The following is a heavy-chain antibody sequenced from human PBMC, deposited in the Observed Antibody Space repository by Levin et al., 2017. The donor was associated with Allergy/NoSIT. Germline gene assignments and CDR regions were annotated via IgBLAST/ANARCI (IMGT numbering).Heavy chain of an antibody. Sequence: GASVKVSCKTSGYTFTNNFITWVRQAPGQGLEWMGWFSAHNGNTNYAHNYQGRVTMTADTATSTAYMELRSLRTDDTAVYYCASEGCSGGHCYFDYWGQGTLITVSS. CDR1: GYTFTNNF. CDR3: ASEGCSGGHCYFDY. J-gene: IGHJ4*02. CDR2: FSAHNGNT. D-gene: IGHD2-15*01. V-gene: IGHV1-18*01.